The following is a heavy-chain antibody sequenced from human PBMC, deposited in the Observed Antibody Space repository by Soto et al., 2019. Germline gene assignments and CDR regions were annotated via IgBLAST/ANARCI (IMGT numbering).Heavy chain of an antibody. D-gene: IGHD6-13*01. Sequence: QVQLVQSGAEVKKPRASVKVSCKASGYTFTSYGISWVRQAPGQGLEWMGGILAYNGNTNYAQKLQVRFTMTTDTSTSTAYMDLRSLRSEATAVYYCVRGHVEVRISAPNYGGQGALFTVSS. J-gene: IGHJ4*02. CDR1: GYTFTSYG. CDR2: ILAYNGNT. CDR3: VRGHVEVRISAPNY. V-gene: IGHV1-18*01.